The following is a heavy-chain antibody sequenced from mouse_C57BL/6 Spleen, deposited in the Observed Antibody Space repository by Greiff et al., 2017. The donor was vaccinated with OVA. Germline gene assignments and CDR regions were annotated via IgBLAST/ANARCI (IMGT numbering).Heavy chain of an antibody. V-gene: IGHV1-64*01. CDR3: APANWDGGFAY. CDR1: GYTFTSYW. D-gene: IGHD4-1*01. Sequence: QVQLQQPGAELIKPGASVKLSCKASGYTFTSYWMHWVKQRPGQGLEWIGMIHPNSGSTNYNEKFKSKATLTVDKSSSTAYMQLSSLTSEDSAVYYGAPANWDGGFAYWGQGTLVTVSA. J-gene: IGHJ3*01. CDR2: IHPNSGST.